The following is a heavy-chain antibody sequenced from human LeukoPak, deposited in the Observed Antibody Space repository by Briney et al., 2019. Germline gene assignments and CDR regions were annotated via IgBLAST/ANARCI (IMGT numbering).Heavy chain of an antibody. V-gene: IGHV3-23*01. CDR1: GFTFSTYA. CDR2: ICGSGEST. D-gene: IGHD5-12*01. CDR3: ARGQIVSEWLYFNS. J-gene: IGHJ4*02. Sequence: PGGSLRLSCADSGFTFSTYAMSWVCQAPGKGLERVSGICGSGESTYYADSVKGRFTLSRDNSKNTLFLQMSGLRAEDTALYYCARGQIVSEWLYFNSWGQGTLVTVSS.